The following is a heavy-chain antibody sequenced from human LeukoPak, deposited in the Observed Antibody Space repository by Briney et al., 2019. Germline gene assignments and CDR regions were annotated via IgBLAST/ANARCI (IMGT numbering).Heavy chain of an antibody. V-gene: IGHV3-53*01. J-gene: IGHJ4*02. D-gene: IGHD3-10*02. CDR1: GFTVSSNY. CDR2: IYSGGST. CDR3: ARVSPYYYVSYYFDY. Sequence: PGGSLRLSCAASGFTVSSNYMSWVRQAPGKGLEWVSVIYSGGSTYYADSVKGRFTISRDNSKNTLYLQMNSLRAEDTAVYYCARVSPYYYVSYYFDYWGQGTLVTVSS.